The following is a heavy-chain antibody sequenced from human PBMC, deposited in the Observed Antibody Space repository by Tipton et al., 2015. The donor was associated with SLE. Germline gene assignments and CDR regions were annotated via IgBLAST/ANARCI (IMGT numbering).Heavy chain of an antibody. CDR1: GGSINTHF. D-gene: IGHD3-10*01. Sequence: GLVKPSETLSLTCTVSGGSINTHFWSWIRQPPGKGLEYIGYIYYTGSTDYNPSLKSRVTMSIDTSKNQFSLKLDSVIAADTAVYYCAGGWFRDLFDYWGQGALVSVSS. CDR2: IYYTGST. CDR3: AGGWFRDLFDY. J-gene: IGHJ4*02. V-gene: IGHV4-59*11.